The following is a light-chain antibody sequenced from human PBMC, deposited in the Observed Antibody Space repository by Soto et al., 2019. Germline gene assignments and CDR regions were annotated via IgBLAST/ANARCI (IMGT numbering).Light chain of an antibody. CDR2: EVS. CDR1: SGEVGRYKL. V-gene: IGLV2-23*02. Sequence: QSALTQPASVSGSPGQSITISCTGTSGEVGRYKLVSWYQQHPGKAPKLMIYEVSKRPSGVSNRFSGSKSGNTASLTISGLQAEDEADYYCCSYAGSSTPLICGTGTRSPS. J-gene: IGLJ1*01. CDR3: CSYAGSSTPLI.